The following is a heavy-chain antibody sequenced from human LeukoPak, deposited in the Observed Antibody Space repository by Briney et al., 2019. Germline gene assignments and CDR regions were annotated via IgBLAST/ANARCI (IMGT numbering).Heavy chain of an antibody. CDR3: TRVVNGGHFDY. CDR2: VYHTGAS. D-gene: IGHD2-8*01. CDR1: GASINNYY. V-gene: IGHV4-59*01. J-gene: IGHJ4*02. Sequence: SETLSLTCSVSGASINNYYWTWLRQPPGKGLEWIGYVYHTGASGYHPSLKSRVAMSLDTSKNQVSLNLRSVTAADTAVYFCTRVVNGGHFDYWGQGTLVTVSS.